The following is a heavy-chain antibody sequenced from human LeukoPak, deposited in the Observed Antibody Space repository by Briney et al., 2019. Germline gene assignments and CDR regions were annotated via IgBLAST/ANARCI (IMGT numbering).Heavy chain of an antibody. Sequence: PGGSLRLSCAASGFTVSSNYMSWVRQAPGKGLEWVSSISSSSSYIYYADSVKGRFTISRDNAKNSLYLQMNSLRAEDTAVYYCAREKTGTNAFDIWGQGTMVTVSS. D-gene: IGHD1-1*01. J-gene: IGHJ3*02. V-gene: IGHV3-21*04. CDR2: ISSSSSYI. CDR1: GFTVSSNY. CDR3: AREKTGTNAFDI.